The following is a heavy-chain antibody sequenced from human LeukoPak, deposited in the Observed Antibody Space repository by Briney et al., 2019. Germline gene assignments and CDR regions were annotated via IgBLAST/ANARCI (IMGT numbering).Heavy chain of an antibody. V-gene: IGHV4-34*01. Sequence: SETLSLTCAFYGGSFSVYYGTWIRQPPGKGLEWIGEINHEGSTNYNPSLKNRLSISVDTSKNQFSLRLRSVTAADTAVYYCARETRYNWNRRGAFDIWGQGTMVTVSS. CDR2: INHEGST. CDR3: ARETRYNWNRRGAFDI. D-gene: IGHD1-1*01. CDR1: GGSFSVYY. J-gene: IGHJ3*02.